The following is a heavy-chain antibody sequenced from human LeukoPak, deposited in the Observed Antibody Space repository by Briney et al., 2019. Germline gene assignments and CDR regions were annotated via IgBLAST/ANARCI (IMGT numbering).Heavy chain of an antibody. Sequence: GGSLRLSCVTSGFTLSSYWMHWVRQAPGKGLVWVSRIKYDGSSTTYADSVKGRFTVSGDIAKNTMYLQMNSLRAEDTAVYYCARTDYLDYWGQGSLVTVSS. CDR3: ARTDYLDY. CDR2: IKYDGSST. J-gene: IGHJ4*02. V-gene: IGHV3-74*03. CDR1: GFTLSSYW.